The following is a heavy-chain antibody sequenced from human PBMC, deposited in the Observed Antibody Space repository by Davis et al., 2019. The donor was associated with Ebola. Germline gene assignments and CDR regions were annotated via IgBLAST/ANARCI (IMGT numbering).Heavy chain of an antibody. CDR2: IYYSGST. V-gene: IGHV4-39*01. J-gene: IGHJ5*02. CDR1: GGSIISSSYY. D-gene: IGHD2-2*01. Sequence: MPSETLSLTCTVSGGSIISSSYYWGWIRQPPGKGLEWIGTIYYSGSTYYNPSLKSRVTISVDTSKNQFSLKLSSVTAADTAVYYCASVAPAAGRFDPWGQGTLVTVSS. CDR3: ASVAPAAGRFDP.